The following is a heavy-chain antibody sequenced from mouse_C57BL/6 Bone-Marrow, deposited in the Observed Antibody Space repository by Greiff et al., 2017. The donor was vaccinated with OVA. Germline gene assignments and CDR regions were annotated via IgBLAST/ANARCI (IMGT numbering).Heavy chain of an antibody. Sequence: EVQLVESGGGLVQPGGSLSLSCAASGFTFTDYYMSWVRQPPGKALEWLGFIRNKANGYTTEYSAYVKGRFTISRDNSQSILYLQMNALRDEDSATYYCARYIGSLYAMDYWGQGTSVTVSS. CDR3: ARYIGSLYAMDY. CDR2: IRNKANGYTT. J-gene: IGHJ4*01. V-gene: IGHV7-3*01. D-gene: IGHD1-1*02. CDR1: GFTFTDYY.